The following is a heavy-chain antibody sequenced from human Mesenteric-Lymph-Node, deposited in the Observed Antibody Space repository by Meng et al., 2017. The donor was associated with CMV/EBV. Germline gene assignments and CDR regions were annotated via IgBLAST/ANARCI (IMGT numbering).Heavy chain of an antibody. J-gene: IGHJ4*02. V-gene: IGHV3-21*01. CDR1: GFTFSSYS. D-gene: IGHD5-24*01. CDR3: ARGDGYNSRVDY. Sequence: CAASGFTFSSYSMNWVRQAPGKGLEWVSSISSSSSYIYYADSVKGRFTISRDNAKNSLYLQMNSLRAEDTAVYYCARGDGYNSRVDYWGQGTLVTVSS. CDR2: ISSSSSYI.